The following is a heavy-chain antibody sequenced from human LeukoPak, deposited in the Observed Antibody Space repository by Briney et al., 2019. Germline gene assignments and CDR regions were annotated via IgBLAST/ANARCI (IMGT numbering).Heavy chain of an antibody. D-gene: IGHD1-26*01. V-gene: IGHV4-4*09. CDR3: ARLIGGVGARRFDF. CDR2: IYNRGRP. Sequence: SSETLSLTCTVSGDSINTGCWNWIRQPPGRELEWIGYIYNRGRPNYNPSLKSRVTISMDTSKNQLSLKMASVTAADTAVYYCARLIGGVGARRFDFWGQGTLVTVSS. J-gene: IGHJ4*02. CDR1: GDSINTGC.